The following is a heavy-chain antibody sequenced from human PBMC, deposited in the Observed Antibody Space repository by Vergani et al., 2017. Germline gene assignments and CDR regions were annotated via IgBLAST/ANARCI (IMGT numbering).Heavy chain of an antibody. V-gene: IGHV3-9*01. CDR3: TKGSVYYHESAGHGYGPYTGFDL. CDR2: ISWNSGAV. CDR1: GITFWKFG. Sequence: EVDLVESGGGLAQPGGSLRLSCEASGITFWKFGMHWVRQGPGKGLECVSGISWNSGAVDYADSVRGRFTISRDNAKNSLFLEMNSLRFEDTAVYFCTKGSVYYHESAGHGYGPYTGFDLWGQGTLVTVSS. D-gene: IGHD5-12*01. J-gene: IGHJ3*01.